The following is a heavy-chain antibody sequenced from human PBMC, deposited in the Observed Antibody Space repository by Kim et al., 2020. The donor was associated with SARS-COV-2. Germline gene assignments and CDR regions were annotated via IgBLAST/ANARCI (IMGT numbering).Heavy chain of an antibody. Sequence: NYTPSLKSRVTISVDTSKNQLSLKLSSVTAADTAVYYCARVSSSWYEVSYWGQGTLVTVSS. J-gene: IGHJ4*02. D-gene: IGHD6-13*01. CDR3: ARVSSSWYEVSY. V-gene: IGHV4-59*01.